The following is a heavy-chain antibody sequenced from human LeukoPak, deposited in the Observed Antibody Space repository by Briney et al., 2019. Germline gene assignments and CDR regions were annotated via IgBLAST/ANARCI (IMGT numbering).Heavy chain of an antibody. CDR3: AKDRSWGMNSAEY. Sequence: GGSLRLSCAASGFTFSSYAMSWVRQAPGKGLGWVSGIGGGGSRTYYTDSVKGRFTISRDNSNNTLYLQMNSLRPEDTAVYFCAKDRSWGMNSAEYWGQGTLVTVSS. CDR2: IGGGGSRT. J-gene: IGHJ4*02. D-gene: IGHD7-27*01. V-gene: IGHV3-23*01. CDR1: GFTFSSYA.